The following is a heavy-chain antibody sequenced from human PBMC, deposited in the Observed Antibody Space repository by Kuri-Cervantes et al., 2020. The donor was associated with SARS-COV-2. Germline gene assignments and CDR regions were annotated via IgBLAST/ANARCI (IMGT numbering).Heavy chain of an antibody. CDR2: IHPGDSDT. V-gene: IGHV5-51*01. CDR1: GSTFTNSW. D-gene: IGHD3-22*01. CDR3: ARQGHYERSGYNYFDP. J-gene: IGHJ5*02. Sequence: GESLKISCKGSGSTFTNSWIAWVRHVPGKGLEWVGVIHPGDSDTRHGASFQGQVTISADKSLNTVYLQWSSLKSSDTAIYYCARQGHYERSGYNYFDPWGQGTQVTVSS.